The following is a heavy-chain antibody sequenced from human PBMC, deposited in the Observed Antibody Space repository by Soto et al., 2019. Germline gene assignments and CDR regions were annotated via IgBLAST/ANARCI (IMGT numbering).Heavy chain of an antibody. D-gene: IGHD6-19*01. CDR2: INPNSGGT. Sequence: GASVKVSCKASGYTFTGYYMHWVRQAPGQGLEWMGWINPNSGGTNYAQKFQGRVTMTRDTSISTAYMELSRLRSDDTAVYYCARGMNWRVHERYYYYYGMDVWGQGTTVTVSS. CDR3: ARGMNWRVHERYYYYYGMDV. J-gene: IGHJ6*02. CDR1: GYTFTGYY. V-gene: IGHV1-2*02.